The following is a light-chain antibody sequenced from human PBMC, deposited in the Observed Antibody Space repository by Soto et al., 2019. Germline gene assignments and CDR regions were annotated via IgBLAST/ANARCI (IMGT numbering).Light chain of an antibody. Sequence: SVLAQPASVSGSPGQSITISCTGTTSDVGNYNYVSWYQHHPGKAPKLMIYEVTNRPSGVSNRFSGSKSGNTASLTISGLQAEDEADYYCNSYTSRSTYVFGTGTKVTV. CDR1: TSDVGNYNY. CDR3: NSYTSRSTYV. J-gene: IGLJ1*01. CDR2: EVT. V-gene: IGLV2-14*01.